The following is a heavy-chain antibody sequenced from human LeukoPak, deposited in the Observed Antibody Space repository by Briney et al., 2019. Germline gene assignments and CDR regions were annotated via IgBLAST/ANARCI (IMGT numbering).Heavy chain of an antibody. Sequence: PSETLSLTCAVYGGSFSGYYWSWIRQPPGKGLEWIGEINHSGSTNYNPSLKSRVTISVDTSKNQLSLKLSSVTAADTAVYYCARGPSVGATNLNWFDPWGQGTLVTVSS. CDR1: GGSFSGYY. CDR3: ARGPSVGATNLNWFDP. D-gene: IGHD1-26*01. V-gene: IGHV4-34*01. J-gene: IGHJ5*02. CDR2: INHSGST.